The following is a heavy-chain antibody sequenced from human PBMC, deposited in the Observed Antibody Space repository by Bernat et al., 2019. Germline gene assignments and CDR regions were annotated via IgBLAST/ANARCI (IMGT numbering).Heavy chain of an antibody. CDR2: IRSKANSYAT. J-gene: IGHJ6*02. CDR3: TRRQSQGGNSVRVNYYGMDV. V-gene: IGHV3-73*01. D-gene: IGHD4-23*01. CDR1: GFTFSGSA. Sequence: VQLVESGGGMVQPGRSLRLSCAASGFTFSGSAMHWVRQASGKGLEWVGRIRSKANSYATAYAASVKGRFTISRDDSKNTAYLQMNSLKTEDTAVYYCTRRQSQGGNSVRVNYYGMDVWGQGTTVTVSS.